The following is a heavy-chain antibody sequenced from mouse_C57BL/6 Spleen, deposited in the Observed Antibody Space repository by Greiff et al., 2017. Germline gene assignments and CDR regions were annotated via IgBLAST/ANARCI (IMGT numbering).Heavy chain of an antibody. CDR1: GFTFSDYY. J-gene: IGHJ4*01. CDR2: INYDGSST. D-gene: IGHD2-2*01. V-gene: IGHV5-16*01. CDR3: ARAGYDVSMDY. Sequence: EVNVVESEGGLVQPGSSMKLSCTASGFTFSDYYMAWVRQVPEKGLEWVANINYDGSSTYYLDSLKSRFIISRDNAKNILYLQMSSLKSEDTATYYCARAGYDVSMDYWGQGTSVTVSS.